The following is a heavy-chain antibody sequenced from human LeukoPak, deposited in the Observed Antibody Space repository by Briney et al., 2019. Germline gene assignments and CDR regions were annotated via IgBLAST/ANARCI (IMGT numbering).Heavy chain of an antibody. CDR3: ARHINWSPFDY. V-gene: IGHV4-39*01. CDR1: GDSISSNDYY. Sequence: SETLSLSCTVSGDSISSNDYYCGWIRQPPGKGLEWIGSIYYDGSTYYNASLRSRVTISVDTSKNQFSLQLSSVTAADPAMYYCARHINWSPFDYWGQGTLVTVSS. J-gene: IGHJ4*02. D-gene: IGHD1-1*01. CDR2: IYYDGST.